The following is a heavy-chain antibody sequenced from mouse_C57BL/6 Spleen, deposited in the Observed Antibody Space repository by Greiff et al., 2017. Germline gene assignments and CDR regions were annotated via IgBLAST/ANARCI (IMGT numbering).Heavy chain of an antibody. J-gene: IGHJ1*03. D-gene: IGHD2-3*01. V-gene: IGHV5-12*01. CDR1: GFTFSDYY. CDR2: ISNGGGST. Sequence: EVKLVESGGGLVQPGGSLKLSCAASGFTFSDYYMYWVRQTPEKRLEWVAYISNGGGSTYYPDTVKGRFTISRDNAKNTLYLQMSRLKSEDTAMYYCARLIYDGYYDWYFDVWGTGTTVTVSS. CDR3: ARLIYDGYYDWYFDV.